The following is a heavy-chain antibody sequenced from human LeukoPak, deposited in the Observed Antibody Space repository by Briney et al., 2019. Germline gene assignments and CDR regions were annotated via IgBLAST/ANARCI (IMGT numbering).Heavy chain of an antibody. CDR1: GFKFTDYA. J-gene: IGHJ4*02. Sequence: PGRSLRLSCVASGFKFTDYAIHWVRQVPGRGLEWVAVVWFDGSYELYADSVKGRFTISRDDSRSTVNLQMESLRAEDTALYYCARGLGGRGIPVYYFDYWGQGTQVTVSS. D-gene: IGHD4-23*01. V-gene: IGHV3-33*08. CDR3: ARGLGGRGIPVYYFDY. CDR2: VWFDGSYE.